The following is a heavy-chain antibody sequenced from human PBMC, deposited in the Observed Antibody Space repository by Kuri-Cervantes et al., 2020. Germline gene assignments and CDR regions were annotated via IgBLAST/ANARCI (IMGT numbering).Heavy chain of an antibody. D-gene: IGHD2-2*01. V-gene: IGHV3-7*01. CDR2: IKLDGSAI. Sequence: GESLKISCVASGFTFRNYWINWVRQAPGKGLEWVANIKLDGSAIFYVDSVKGRFTISRDNAKNSLYLQMNSLRAEDTAVYYCARYPNDNVVVPGVSRHDAFDIWGQGTMVTVSS. CDR3: ARYPNDNVVVPGVSRHDAFDI. J-gene: IGHJ3*02. CDR1: GFTFRNYW.